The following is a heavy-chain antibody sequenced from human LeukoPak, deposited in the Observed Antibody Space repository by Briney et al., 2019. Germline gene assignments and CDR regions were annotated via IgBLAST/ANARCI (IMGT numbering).Heavy chain of an antibody. D-gene: IGHD3-3*01. CDR2: IYSGGST. V-gene: IGHV3-53*01. J-gene: IGHJ4*02. CDR3: AKDSDFWSGYYNFDY. CDR1: GFTVSSNY. Sequence: GGSLRLSCAASGFTVSSNYMSWVRHAPGKGLEWVSVIYSGGSTYYADSVKGRFTISRDNSKNTLYLQMNSLRAEDTAVYYCAKDSDFWSGYYNFDYWGQGTLVTVSS.